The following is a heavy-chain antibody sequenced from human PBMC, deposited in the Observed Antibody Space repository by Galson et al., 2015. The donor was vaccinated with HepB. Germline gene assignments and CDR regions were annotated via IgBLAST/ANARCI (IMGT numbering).Heavy chain of an antibody. J-gene: IGHJ6*02. CDR1: GFTFTSSA. CDR3: AADPLGGDGMDV. V-gene: IGHV1-58*01. CDR2: IVVGSGNT. Sequence: SVKVSCKASGFTFTSSAVQWVRQARGQRLEWIGWIVVGSGNTNYAQKFQERVTITRDMSTSTAYMELSSLRSEDTAVYYCAADPLGGDGMDVWGQGTTVTVSS.